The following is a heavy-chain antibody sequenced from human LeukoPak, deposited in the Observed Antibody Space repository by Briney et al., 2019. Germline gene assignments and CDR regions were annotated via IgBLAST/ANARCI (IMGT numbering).Heavy chain of an antibody. J-gene: IGHJ4*02. CDR1: GFTFSSYA. V-gene: IGHV3-23*01. D-gene: IGHD1-26*01. CDR3: ARGFGRTTYYSEY. CDR2: ISGSGGST. Sequence: PGGSLRLSCAASGFTFSSYAMSWVRQAPGKGLEWVSAISGSGGSTYYADSVKGRFTISRDNSKDTLFLQMNSLRAEDTAVYYCARGFGRTTYYSEYWGQGTLVTVSS.